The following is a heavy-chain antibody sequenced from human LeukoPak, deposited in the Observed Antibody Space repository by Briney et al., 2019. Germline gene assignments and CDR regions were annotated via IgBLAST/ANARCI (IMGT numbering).Heavy chain of an antibody. CDR1: GGTFSSYA. CDR3: ARDPNSGSYGWNDY. V-gene: IGHV1-69*04. CDR2: IIPILGIA. Sequence: ASVKVSCKASGGTFSSYAISWVRQAPGQGLEWMGRIIPILGIANYAQKFQGRVTITADKSTSTAYMELSSLRSEDTAVYYCARDPNSGSYGWNDYWGQGTLVTVSS. J-gene: IGHJ4*02. D-gene: IGHD1-26*01.